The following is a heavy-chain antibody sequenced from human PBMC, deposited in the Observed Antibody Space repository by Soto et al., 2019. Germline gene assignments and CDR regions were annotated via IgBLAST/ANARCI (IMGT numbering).Heavy chain of an antibody. V-gene: IGHV3-23*01. CDR3: AIASGSYCGHYYYGMDV. CDR1: GFTFSSYA. J-gene: IGHJ6*02. Sequence: EVQLLESGGGLVQPGGSLRLSCAASGFTFSSYAMSWVRQAPGKGLEWVSAISGSGGSTYYADSVKGRFTISRDNSKNTLYLQMNSLRAEDTAVYYCAIASGSYCGHYYYGMDVWGQGTTVTVSS. CDR2: ISGSGGST. D-gene: IGHD1-26*01.